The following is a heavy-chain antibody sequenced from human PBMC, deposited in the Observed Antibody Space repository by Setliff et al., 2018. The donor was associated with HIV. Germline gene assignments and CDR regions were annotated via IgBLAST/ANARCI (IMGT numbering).Heavy chain of an antibody. CDR3: VRGHDIREPSCPFDY. Sequence: SETLSLTCAVYGGSFSDYFWTWSRQPPGKGLEWIGDINHVGSTNYNPSLKSRVTISVDTSKNQFSLKLNSMTAADTAVYYCVRGHDIREPSCPFDYWGQGTLVTVSS. CDR1: GGSFSDYF. D-gene: IGHD2-8*01. J-gene: IGHJ4*02. CDR2: INHVGST. V-gene: IGHV4-34*01.